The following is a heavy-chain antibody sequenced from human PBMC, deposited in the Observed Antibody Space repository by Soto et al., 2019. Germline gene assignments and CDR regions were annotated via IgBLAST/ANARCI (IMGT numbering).Heavy chain of an antibody. V-gene: IGHV4-30-4*01. J-gene: IGHJ3*02. CDR1: GGSISSGDYY. D-gene: IGHD1-1*01. CDR3: ARDSTRRGACDI. Sequence: SETLSLTCTVSGGSISSGDYYWSWIRQPPGKGLEWIGYIYYSGSTYYNPSLKSRVTISVDTSKNQFSLKLSSVTAADTAVYYCARDSTRRGACDIWGQGTTVTVSS. CDR2: IYYSGST.